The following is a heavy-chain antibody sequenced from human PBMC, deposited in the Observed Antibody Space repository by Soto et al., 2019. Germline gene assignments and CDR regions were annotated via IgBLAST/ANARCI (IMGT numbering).Heavy chain of an antibody. CDR1: GFTFSSYG. D-gene: IGHD5-12*01. CDR3: ARGGRDGYNYYYYYGMDV. CDR2: IWYDGSNK. Sequence: GGSLRLSCAASGFTFSSYGMHWVRQAPGKGLEWVAVIWYDGSNKYYADSVKSRFTISRDNSKNTLYLQMNSLRAEDTAVYYCARGGRDGYNYYYYYGMDVWGQGTTVTVSS. V-gene: IGHV3-33*01. J-gene: IGHJ6*02.